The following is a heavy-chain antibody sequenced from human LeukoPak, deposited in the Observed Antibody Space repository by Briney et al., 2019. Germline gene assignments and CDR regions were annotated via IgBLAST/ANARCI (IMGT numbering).Heavy chain of an antibody. CDR3: ARGGIVAPNWFDP. V-gene: IGHV4-59*01. CDR1: GRSISSYY. D-gene: IGHD1-26*01. Sequence: PSETLSLTCTVSGRSISSYYWSWIRQPPGKVLEWIGYIYYSGSTKYNPSIKSRVTISVDTSKNQFSLKLSSVTAADTAVYYCARGGIVAPNWFDPWGQGTLVTVSS. J-gene: IGHJ5*02. CDR2: IYYSGST.